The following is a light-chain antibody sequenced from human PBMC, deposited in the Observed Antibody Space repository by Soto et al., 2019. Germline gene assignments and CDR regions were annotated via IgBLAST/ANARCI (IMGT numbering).Light chain of an antibody. CDR1: KNDIGVYDF. J-gene: IGLJ1*01. CDR2: EVV. Sequence: QDAQSHPPSASWSPGHSVTISCTGTKNDIGVYDFVSWYQHHPGKAPRLIIYEVVQRPSGVPDRFSGSKSGNTASLTVSGLKAADEADYFCKSYAGSNTYVFGSGTKV. V-gene: IGLV2-8*01. CDR3: KSYAGSNTYV.